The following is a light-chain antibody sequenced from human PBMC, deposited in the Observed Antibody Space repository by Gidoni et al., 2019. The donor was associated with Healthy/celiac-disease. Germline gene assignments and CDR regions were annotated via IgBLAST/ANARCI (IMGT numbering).Light chain of an antibody. V-gene: IGKV2-28*01. CDR2: LGS. J-gene: IGKJ1*01. CDR1: QSRLHSKGYNY. CDR3: MQALQTPPWT. Sequence: IVMTQSPLPLPATPGEPASISCRSSQSRLHSKGYNYLDWYLQKPGQSPQLLLYLGSNRASGVPDRFSGSGAGTDFTLKISRVEAEDVGVYYCMQALQTPPWTFGQGTKVEIK.